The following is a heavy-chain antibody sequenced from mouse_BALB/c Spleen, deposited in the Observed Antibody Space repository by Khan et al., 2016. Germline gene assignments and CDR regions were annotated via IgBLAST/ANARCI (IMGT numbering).Heavy chain of an antibody. Sequence: VQLQESGAELVRPGSSVKISCKASGYAFSSYWMNWVKQRPGQGLEWIGQIYPGDGDTNYNGKFKGKATLTADKSTSTAYMQLSSLTSEDSAVYFCATQERDDPWCAYWGQGTLVTVSA. D-gene: IGHD2-14*01. CDR1: GYAFSSYW. CDR2: IYPGDGDT. J-gene: IGHJ3*01. CDR3: ATQERDDPWCAY. V-gene: IGHV1-80*01.